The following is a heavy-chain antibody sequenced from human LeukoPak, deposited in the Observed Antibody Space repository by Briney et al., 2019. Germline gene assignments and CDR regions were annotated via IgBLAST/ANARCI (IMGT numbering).Heavy chain of an antibody. CDR3: ARSREWLRYNWFDP. CDR2: IIPIFGTA. V-gene: IGHV1-69*05. Sequence: SVKVSCKASGGTFSSYAISWVRQAPGQGLEWMGGIIPIFGTANYAQKFQGRVTITTDESTSTAYMELSSLRSEDTAVYYGARSREWLRYNWFDPWGQGTLVTVSS. D-gene: IGHD5-12*01. J-gene: IGHJ5*02. CDR1: GGTFSSYA.